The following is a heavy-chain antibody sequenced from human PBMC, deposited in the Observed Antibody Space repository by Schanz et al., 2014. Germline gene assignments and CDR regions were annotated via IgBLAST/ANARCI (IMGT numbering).Heavy chain of an antibody. CDR3: AKVAPAATYLDS. V-gene: IGHV3-23*01. CDR1: GFTFFGSFA. J-gene: IGHJ4*02. Sequence: EVQLLESGGGLVQPGGSLRLSCVASGFTFFGSFAMSWVRQAPGKGLEWVSGMSGSGSTADYADSVKGRFTISRDNSKNSLYLQMNSLRAEDTAVYYCAKVAPAATYLDSWGQGTLVTVSS. D-gene: IGHD2-2*01. CDR2: MSGSGSTA.